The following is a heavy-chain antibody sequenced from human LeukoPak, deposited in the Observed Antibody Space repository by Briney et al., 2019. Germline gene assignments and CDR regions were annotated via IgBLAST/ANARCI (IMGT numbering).Heavy chain of an antibody. CDR2: IYYSGST. CDR1: GGSISSYY. J-gene: IGHJ4*02. CDR3: AREYCSSTSCH. V-gene: IGHV4-59*01. D-gene: IGHD2-2*01. Sequence: PSETLSLTCTVSGGSISSYYWSWIRQPPGKGLEWIGYIYYSGSTNYNPSLKSRVTISVDTSKNQFSLKLSSVTAADTAVYYCAREYCSSTSCHWGQGTLVTVSS.